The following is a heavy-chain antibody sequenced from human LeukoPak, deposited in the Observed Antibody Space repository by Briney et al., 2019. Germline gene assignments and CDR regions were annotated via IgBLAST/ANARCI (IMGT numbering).Heavy chain of an antibody. J-gene: IGHJ6*03. CDR3: ARGITYYYYMDV. Sequence: SETLSLTRTVSGGSISSYYWSWIRQPPGKGLEWIGYIYYSGSTNYNPSLKSRVTISVDTSKNQFSLKLSSVTAADTAVYYCARGITYYYYMDVWGKGTTVTVSS. CDR1: GGSISSYY. CDR2: IYYSGST. V-gene: IGHV4-59*01.